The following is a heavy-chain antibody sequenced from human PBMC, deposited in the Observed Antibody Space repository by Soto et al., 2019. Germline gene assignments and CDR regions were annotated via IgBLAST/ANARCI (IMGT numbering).Heavy chain of an antibody. CDR1: GGSFSGYY. J-gene: IGHJ4*02. D-gene: IGHD6-13*01. CDR2: INHSGST. V-gene: IGHV4-34*01. Sequence: QVQLQQWGAGLLKPSETQSLTCAVYGGSFSGYYWSWIRQPPGKGLEWIGEINHSGSTNYNPSLKSRVTISVDTSKNQFSLKLSSVTAADTAVYYCARGSGSSSWYFDYWGQGTLVTVSS. CDR3: ARGSGSSSWYFDY.